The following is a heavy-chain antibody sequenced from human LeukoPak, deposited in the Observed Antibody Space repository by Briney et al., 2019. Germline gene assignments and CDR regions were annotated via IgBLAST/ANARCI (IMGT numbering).Heavy chain of an antibody. D-gene: IGHD6-13*01. Sequence: PSETLSLTCTVSGGSINNYYWSWIRQPAGKGLEWIGRIYTSGSTNYNPSLKSRVTMSVDTSKNQFSLKLSSVTAADTAVYYCARDQQLGNYYYYGMDVWGQGTTVTVSS. J-gene: IGHJ6*02. CDR3: ARDQQLGNYYYYGMDV. CDR2: IYTSGST. CDR1: GGSINNYY. V-gene: IGHV4-4*07.